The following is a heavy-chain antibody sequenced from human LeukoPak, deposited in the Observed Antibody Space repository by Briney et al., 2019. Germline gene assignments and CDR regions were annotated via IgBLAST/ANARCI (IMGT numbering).Heavy chain of an antibody. D-gene: IGHD2-15*01. CDR3: ARDLPTVDFDY. Sequence: QTGGSLRLSCAASGFTFSSDAMSWVRQAPGKGLEWVSAISGSGGSTYYADSVKGRFTISRDNSKNTQSLQMNSLRAEDTAVYYCARDLPTVDFDYWGQGTLVTVSS. CDR1: GFTFSSDA. J-gene: IGHJ4*02. CDR2: ISGSGGST. V-gene: IGHV3-23*01.